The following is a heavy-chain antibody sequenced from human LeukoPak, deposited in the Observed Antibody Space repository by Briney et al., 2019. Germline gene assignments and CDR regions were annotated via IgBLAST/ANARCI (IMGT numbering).Heavy chain of an antibody. Sequence: KTSETLSLTCAVYGGSFSGYYWSWIRQPPGKGLEWLGEINHSGSTNYNPSLKSRVTISVDTSKNQFSLKLSSVTAADTAVYYCARGRSGIRYFDWLLRYFDYWGQGTLVTVSS. CDR2: INHSGST. J-gene: IGHJ4*02. V-gene: IGHV4-34*01. CDR3: ARGRSGIRYFDWLLRYFDY. CDR1: GGSFSGYY. D-gene: IGHD3-9*01.